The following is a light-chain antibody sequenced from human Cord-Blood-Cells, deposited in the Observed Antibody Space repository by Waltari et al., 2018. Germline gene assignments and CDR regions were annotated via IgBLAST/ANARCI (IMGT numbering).Light chain of an antibody. CDR1: SPNIGNNA. CDR2: YDD. CDR3: AAWDDSLNGPV. V-gene: IGLV1-36*01. Sequence: QSVLTQPPSVSEAPRQRVTISCSGSSPNIGNNAVTWYQQLPGKAPKLLIYYDDLLPSGVSDRFSGSKSGTSASLAISGLQSEDEAYYYCAAWDDSLNGPVFGGGTKLTVL. J-gene: IGLJ3*02.